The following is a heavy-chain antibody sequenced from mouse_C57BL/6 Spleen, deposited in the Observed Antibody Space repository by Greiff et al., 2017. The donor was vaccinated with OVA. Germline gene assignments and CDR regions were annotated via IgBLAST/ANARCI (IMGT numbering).Heavy chain of an antibody. J-gene: IGHJ1*03. CDR3: TTDGTTVVARHFDV. V-gene: IGHV14-1*01. Sequence: VQLQQSGAELVRPGASVKLSCTASGFNIKDYYMHWVKQRPEQGLEWIGRIDPEDGDTEYAPKFQGKATMTADTSSNTAYLQLSSLTSEDTAVYYCTTDGTTVVARHFDVWGTGTTVTVSS. D-gene: IGHD1-1*01. CDR2: IDPEDGDT. CDR1: GFNIKDYY.